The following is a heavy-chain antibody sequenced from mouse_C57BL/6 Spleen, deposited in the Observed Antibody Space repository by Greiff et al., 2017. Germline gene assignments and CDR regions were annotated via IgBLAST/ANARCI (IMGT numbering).Heavy chain of an antibody. D-gene: IGHD2-10*01. Sequence: QVQLQQPGAELVKPGASVKLSCKASGYTFTSYWMHWVKQRPGQGLEWIGMIHPNSGSTNYNEKFKSKATLTVDKSSSTAYMQLSSLTSEDSAVYYCATYYGRKYYAMGYWGQGTSVTVSA. CDR2: IHPNSGST. V-gene: IGHV1-64*01. J-gene: IGHJ4*01. CDR1: GYTFTSYW. CDR3: ATYYGRKYYAMGY.